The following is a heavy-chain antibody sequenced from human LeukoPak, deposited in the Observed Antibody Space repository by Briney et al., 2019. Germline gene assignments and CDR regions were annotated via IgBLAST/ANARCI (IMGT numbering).Heavy chain of an antibody. J-gene: IGHJ4*02. Sequence: ASVKVSCKASGYTLTSYGINWMRQAPGQGLEWMGWISTQSGNTNYAQKAQGRLTLTTDRSTNTAYMELRSLRSDDTAVYYCARGGLSYYDSSGYLCWGQGTLVTVSS. CDR1: GYTLTSYG. CDR3: ARGGLSYYDSSGYLC. D-gene: IGHD3-22*01. CDR2: ISTQSGNT. V-gene: IGHV1-18*01.